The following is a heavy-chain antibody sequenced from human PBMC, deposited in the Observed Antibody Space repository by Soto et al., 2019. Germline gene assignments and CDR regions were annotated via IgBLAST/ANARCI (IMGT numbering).Heavy chain of an antibody. D-gene: IGHD3-9*01. CDR2: ISGSGGST. CDR3: AKAKTATGYFHGPTFAY. J-gene: IGHJ4*02. CDR1: GFTFSSYA. V-gene: IGHV3-23*01. Sequence: EVQLLESGGGLVQPGGSLRLSCAASGFTFSSYAMSWVRQAPGKGLEWVSAISGSGGSTYYADSVKGRFTISRDNSKNTLYLKINSMRAEDTAIYYGAKAKTATGYFHGPTFAYGGQGTLFTVSS.